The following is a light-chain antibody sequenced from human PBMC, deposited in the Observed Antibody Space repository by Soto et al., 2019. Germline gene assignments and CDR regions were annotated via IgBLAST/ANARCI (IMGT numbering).Light chain of an antibody. J-gene: IGKJ2*01. V-gene: IGKV3-15*01. CDR3: QQYYDWPQYT. CDR2: GAS. CDR1: QSVSSN. Sequence: EIVMTQSPVTLSVSPREGATLSCRASQSVSSNLAWYQQKPGQAPRLLIYGASTRATCSPARFSGIGSGTEFTLSISSLQSEDFAVYYCQQYYDWPQYTFGQGTMLEIK.